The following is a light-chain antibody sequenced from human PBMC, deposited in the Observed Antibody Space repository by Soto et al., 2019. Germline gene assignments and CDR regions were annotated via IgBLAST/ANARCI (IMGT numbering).Light chain of an antibody. CDR3: QQYKSYPWT. V-gene: IGKV1-5*03. CDR1: QTISSW. Sequence: DVQVTQSASTLSGSVGDRVTITCRASQTISSWLAWYQQKPGKAPKLLIYKASTLKSGVPSRFSGSGSGTEFTLTISGLQPDDFAPYYCQQYKSYPWTFGQGTKVDNK. J-gene: IGKJ1*01. CDR2: KAS.